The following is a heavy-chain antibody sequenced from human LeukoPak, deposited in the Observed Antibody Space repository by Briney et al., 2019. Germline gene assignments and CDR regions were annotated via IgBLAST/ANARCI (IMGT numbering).Heavy chain of an antibody. J-gene: IGHJ5*02. D-gene: IGHD2-21*02. Sequence: GGSLRLSCAASGFTFSNYDMHWVRQATGKGLEWVSAIGSAGDIYYLGSVKGRFTISRENAKNSLYLRMNSLRPGDTALYYCAVVTSSSISWGQGTQVTVSS. CDR2: IGSAGDI. V-gene: IGHV3-13*01. CDR1: GFTFSNYD. CDR3: AVVTSSSIS.